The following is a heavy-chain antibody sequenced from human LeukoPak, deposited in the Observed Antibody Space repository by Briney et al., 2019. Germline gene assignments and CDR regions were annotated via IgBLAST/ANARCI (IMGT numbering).Heavy chain of an antibody. J-gene: IGHJ4*02. CDR1: GFTFSSYW. Sequence: GGSLRLSCAASGFTFSSYWMHWVRQAPGKGLVWVSRINSDGSSTSYAGSVKGRFTISRDNAKNTLYLQMNSLRAEDTAVYYCARETYSYGYNLSNEFDYWGQGTLVTVSS. CDR3: ARETYSYGYNLSNEFDY. V-gene: IGHV3-74*01. CDR2: INSDGSST. D-gene: IGHD5-18*01.